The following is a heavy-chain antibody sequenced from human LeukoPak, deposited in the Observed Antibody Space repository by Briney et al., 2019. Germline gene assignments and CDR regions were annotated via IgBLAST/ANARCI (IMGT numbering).Heavy chain of an antibody. CDR1: GFSLTNFA. Sequence: GGSLRLSCEASGFSLTNFAMAWVRQAPGGGLEWVAGISGIGDNTFYTDSVKGRLTLSRDNAKNSLYPQMNSLRPEDAGVYYCGRPTFFGVVIYYWGQGTLVTVSS. J-gene: IGHJ4*02. CDR3: GRPTFFGVVIYY. V-gene: IGHV3-23*01. CDR2: ISGIGDNT. D-gene: IGHD3-3*01.